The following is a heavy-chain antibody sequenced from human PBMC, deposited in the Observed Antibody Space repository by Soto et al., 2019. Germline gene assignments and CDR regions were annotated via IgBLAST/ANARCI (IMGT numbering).Heavy chain of an antibody. CDR2: IYYSGST. Sequence: KSSETLSLTCTVSGGSISSYYWSWIRQPPGKGLEWIGYIYYSGSTNYNPSLKSRVTISVDTSKNQFPLKLSSVTAADTAVYYCARVTWFYGMDVWGQGTTVTVSS. J-gene: IGHJ6*02. D-gene: IGHD3-9*01. CDR3: ARVTWFYGMDV. V-gene: IGHV4-59*01. CDR1: GGSISSYY.